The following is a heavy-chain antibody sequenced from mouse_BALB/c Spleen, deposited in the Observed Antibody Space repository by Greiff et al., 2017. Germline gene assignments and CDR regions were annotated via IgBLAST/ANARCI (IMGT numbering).Heavy chain of an antibody. CDR3: TAYYRYNYFDY. CDR1: GYTFTSYW. Sequence: DVQLQESGTVLARPGASVKMSCKASGYTFTSYWMHWVKQRPGQGLEWIGAIYPGNSDTSYNQKFKGKAKLTADTFTSTAYMELSSLTNEDSAVYCCTAYYRYNYFDYWGQGTTLTVSS. CDR2: IYPGNSDT. J-gene: IGHJ2*01. D-gene: IGHD2-14*01. V-gene: IGHV1-5*01.